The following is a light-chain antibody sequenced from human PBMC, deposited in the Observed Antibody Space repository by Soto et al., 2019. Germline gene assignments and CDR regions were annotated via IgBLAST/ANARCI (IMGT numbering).Light chain of an antibody. CDR2: EVN. J-gene: IGLJ3*02. CDR3: CSYAGSRWV. CDR1: SDDIGNFNL. Sequence: QSALTQPASVSGSPGQSITFSCTGSSDDIGNFNLVSWYQQYPGKAPKLILYEVNKRPLGVSDRFSGSKSGNTASLTNSGLQAEDEADYHCCSYAGSRWVFGGGTKLTVL. V-gene: IGLV2-23*02.